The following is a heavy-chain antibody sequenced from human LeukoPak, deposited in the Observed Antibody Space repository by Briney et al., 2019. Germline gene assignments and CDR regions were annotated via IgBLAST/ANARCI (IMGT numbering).Heavy chain of an antibody. D-gene: IGHD1-26*01. CDR3: ARSGYSHSWDY. V-gene: IGHV3-7*03. Sequence: PGGSLRLSCAASGLTFSSYWMSWVRQAPGKGLEWVANIKEDGGEIHFVDSMKGRFTISRDNAKNSLYLQMNSLRGDDTAVYYCARSGYSHSWDYWGQGTLVIVSS. CDR2: IKEDGGEI. CDR1: GLTFSSYW. J-gene: IGHJ4*02.